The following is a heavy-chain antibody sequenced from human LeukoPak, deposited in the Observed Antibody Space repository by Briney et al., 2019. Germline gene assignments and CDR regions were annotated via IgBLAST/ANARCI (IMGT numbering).Heavy chain of an antibody. Sequence: GGSLRLSCAASGFTFSSYSMNWVRQAPGKGLEWVSYISSSGSTIYYADSVKGRFTISRDNAKNSLYLQMNSLRAEDTAVYYCARDSGYDSSGYYYAGWGQGTLVTVSS. CDR2: ISSSGSTI. CDR3: ARDSGYDSSGYYYAG. V-gene: IGHV3-48*04. J-gene: IGHJ4*02. D-gene: IGHD3-22*01. CDR1: GFTFSSYS.